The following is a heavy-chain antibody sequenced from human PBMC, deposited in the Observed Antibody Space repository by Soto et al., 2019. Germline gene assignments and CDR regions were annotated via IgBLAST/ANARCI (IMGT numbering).Heavy chain of an antibody. CDR1: GYSFTSYW. CDR3: ARHPTILRYFDRTTAWLSGMDV. CDR2: IYPGDSDT. D-gene: IGHD3-9*01. Sequence: GESLKISCKGSGYSFTSYWIGWVRQMPGKGLEWMGIIYPGDSDTRYSPSFQGQVTISADKSISTAYLQWSSLKASDTAMYYCARHPTILRYFDRTTAWLSGMDVWGQGTTVTVSS. J-gene: IGHJ6*02. V-gene: IGHV5-51*01.